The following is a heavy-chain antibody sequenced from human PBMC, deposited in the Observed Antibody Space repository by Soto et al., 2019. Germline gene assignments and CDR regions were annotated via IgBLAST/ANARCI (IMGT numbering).Heavy chain of an antibody. CDR2: IFHSGST. Sequence: SETLSLTCAVSGSSIRSNNWWSWVRQPQGKGLEWIGEIFHSGSTNYNPSLKTRVTISVDKSKNQFSLKLSSVTAADTAVYYCARVFSGSYSDYWGQGTLVTVSS. D-gene: IGHD1-26*01. CDR3: ARVFSGSYSDY. V-gene: IGHV4-4*02. CDR1: GSSIRSNNW. J-gene: IGHJ4*02.